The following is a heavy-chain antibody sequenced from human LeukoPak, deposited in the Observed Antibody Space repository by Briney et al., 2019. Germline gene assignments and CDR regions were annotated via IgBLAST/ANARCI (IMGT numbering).Heavy chain of an antibody. CDR1: GGSNSSSSYY. V-gene: IGHV4-39*01. Sequence: SETLSLTCTVSGGSNSSSSYYWGWIRQPPGKGLEWIGSIYYSGNTYYNPSLKSRVTISVDTSKNQFSLKLSSVTAADTAVYYCARQXSGYYDSSGYYLPYNWFDPWGQGTLVTVSS. D-gene: IGHD3-22*01. CDR3: ARQXSGYYDSSGYYLPYNWFDP. CDR2: IYYSGNT. J-gene: IGHJ5*02.